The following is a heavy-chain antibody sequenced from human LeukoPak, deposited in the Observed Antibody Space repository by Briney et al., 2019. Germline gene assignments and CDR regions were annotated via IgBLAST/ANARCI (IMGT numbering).Heavy chain of an antibody. J-gene: IGHJ4*02. V-gene: IGHV1-18*01. D-gene: IGHD3-10*01. CDR3: ARDLTPLGDLGGY. CDR2: ISAKNGDT. CDR1: NYTFITYD. Sequence: GASVKVSCKASNYTFITYDINWVRQAPGQGLEWMGWISAKNGDTNYSQKFQGRVTMTTDTSATTAYMELRSLISDDTAVYYGARDLTPLGDLGGYWGQGTLVTVSS.